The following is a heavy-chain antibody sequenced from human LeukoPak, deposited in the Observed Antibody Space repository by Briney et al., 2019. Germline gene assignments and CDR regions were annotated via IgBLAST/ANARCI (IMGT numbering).Heavy chain of an antibody. CDR3: ARGNAYGDNVGIYFDY. J-gene: IGHJ4*02. V-gene: IGHV3-7*01. Sequence: GGSLRLSCAASGFTFNRYWMSWVRQAPGGGLEWVANIKQDGSVKYYVDSVKGRFTTSRDNAKNSLYLQMNSLRAEDTAVYYCARGNAYGDNVGIYFDYWGQGTLVTVSS. D-gene: IGHD4-17*01. CDR1: GFTFNRYW. CDR2: IKQDGSVK.